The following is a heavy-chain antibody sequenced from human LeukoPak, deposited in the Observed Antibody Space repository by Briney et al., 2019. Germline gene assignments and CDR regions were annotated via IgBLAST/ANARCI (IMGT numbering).Heavy chain of an antibody. D-gene: IGHD3-22*01. CDR2: IIGSGGTT. V-gene: IGHV3-23*01. Sequence: GGSLRLSCAASGFSFGSFAMSWVRQAPGKGLEWVSGIIGSGGTTFYADSVKGRFTISRDNSKNTLYLQMNSLRAEDTAVYYCAKVSRNYYDSSGYYPLRYWGQGTLVTVSS. CDR3: AKVSRNYYDSSGYYPLRY. J-gene: IGHJ4*02. CDR1: GFSFGSFA.